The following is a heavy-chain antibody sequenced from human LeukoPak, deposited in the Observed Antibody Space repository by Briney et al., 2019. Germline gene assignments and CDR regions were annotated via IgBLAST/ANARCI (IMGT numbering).Heavy chain of an antibody. D-gene: IGHD6-13*01. CDR2: ISYDGSNK. CDR1: GFTFSSYA. CDR3: ASEATIAAAGPSDY. J-gene: IGHJ4*02. Sequence: GGSLRLSCAASGFTFSSYAMHWVRQAPGKGLEWVAVISYDGSNKYYADSVKGRFTISRDNSKNTLYLQMNSLRAEDTAVYYCASEATIAAAGPSDYWGQGTLATVSS. V-gene: IGHV3-30-3*01.